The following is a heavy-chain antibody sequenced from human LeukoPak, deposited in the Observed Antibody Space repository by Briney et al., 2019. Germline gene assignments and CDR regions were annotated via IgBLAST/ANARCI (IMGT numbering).Heavy chain of an antibody. V-gene: IGHV5-51*01. CDR3: ARTYYYGSGSNNWFDP. J-gene: IGHJ5*02. Sequence: GESLKISCKGSGYSFTSYWIGWVRQMPGKGLEWMGIIYPGDSDTRYSPSFQGQVTISADKSISTAYLQWSSLKASDTAMYYCARTYYYGSGSNNWFDPWGQGTLVTVSP. CDR2: IYPGDSDT. CDR1: GYSFTSYW. D-gene: IGHD3-10*01.